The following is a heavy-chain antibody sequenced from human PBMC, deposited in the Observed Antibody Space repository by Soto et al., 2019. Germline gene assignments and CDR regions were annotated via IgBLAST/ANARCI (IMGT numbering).Heavy chain of an antibody. CDR1: GYTFTGYY. CDR2: INPNSGGT. V-gene: IGHV1-2*02. CDR3: ARAGIAVAGAYCYYGMDV. D-gene: IGHD6-19*01. Sequence: ASVKVSCKASGYTFTGYYMRWVRQAPGQGLEWMGWINPNSGGTNYAQKFQGRVTMTRDTSISTAYMELSRLRSDDTAVYYCARAGIAVAGAYCYYGMDVWGQGTTVTVSS. J-gene: IGHJ6*02.